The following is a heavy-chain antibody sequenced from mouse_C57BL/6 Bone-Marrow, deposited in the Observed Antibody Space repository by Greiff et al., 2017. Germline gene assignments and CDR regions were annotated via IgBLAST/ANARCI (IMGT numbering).Heavy chain of an antibody. CDR2: IDPSDSYT. CDR3: AREGLYSNFSYAMDY. J-gene: IGHJ4*01. CDR1: GYTFTSYW. Sequence: QVQLQQPGAELVRPGTSVKLSCKASGYTFTSYWMHWVKQRPGQGLEWIGVIDPSDSYTNYNQKFKGKATLTVDTSSSTAYMQLSSLTSEDSAVYYCAREGLYSNFSYAMDYWGQGTSVTVAS. V-gene: IGHV1-59*01. D-gene: IGHD2-5*01.